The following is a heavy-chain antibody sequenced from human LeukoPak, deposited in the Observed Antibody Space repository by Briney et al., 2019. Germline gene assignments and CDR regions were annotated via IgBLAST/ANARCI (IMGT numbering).Heavy chain of an antibody. CDR3: ARMTYDGSGPNPNWFDP. Sequence: VASVQVSCKASGYSFTSYDINWVRQATGQGLEWMGWMNPNSGYTGYAQRLQGRITMTRKTSISTVYMELSSLRFEDTAIYYCARMTYDGSGPNPNWFDPWGQGTLVSVSS. CDR1: GYSFTSYD. D-gene: IGHD3-22*01. J-gene: IGHJ5*02. V-gene: IGHV1-8*01. CDR2: MNPNSGYT.